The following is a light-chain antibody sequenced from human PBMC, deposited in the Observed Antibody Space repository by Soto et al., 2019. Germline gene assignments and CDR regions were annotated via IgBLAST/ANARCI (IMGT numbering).Light chain of an antibody. V-gene: IGLV2-14*03. J-gene: IGLJ3*02. CDR2: DVN. CDR1: RNDIGGYDY. CDR3: CSYAGSYTYGV. Sequence: QSALTQPASVSASPGQSITISCTGTRNDIGGYDYVSWYQQHPGKAPKLMIYDVNNRPSGVSDRFSASKSGNTASLTISGLQAEDEADYYCCSYAGSYTYGVFGGGTKLTVL.